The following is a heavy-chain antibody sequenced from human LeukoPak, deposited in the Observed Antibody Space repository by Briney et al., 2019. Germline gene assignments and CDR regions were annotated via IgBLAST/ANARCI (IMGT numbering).Heavy chain of an antibody. V-gene: IGHV3-23*01. J-gene: IGHJ6*03. D-gene: IGHD3-3*01. Sequence: GGSLRLSCAASGFTFSSYAMNWVRQAPGKGLEWVSSISGSGVTTYYSDSVKGRFTVSRDNSRNTLYLQMNSLRAEDTAVYYCAKDGRDLENYFYYMDVWGKGTTVTVSS. CDR1: GFTFSSYA. CDR2: ISGSGVTT. CDR3: AKDGRDLENYFYYMDV.